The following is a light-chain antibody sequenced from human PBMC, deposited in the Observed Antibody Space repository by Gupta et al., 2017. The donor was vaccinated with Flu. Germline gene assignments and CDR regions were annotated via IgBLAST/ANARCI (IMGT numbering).Light chain of an antibody. CDR1: ISGSKS. V-gene: IGLV3-9*01. CDR3: QVWDTSAYV. CDR2: RVS. Sequence: GGAEISGSKSVHWNQHKPAQALVLVIYRVSTGPAGIPGLFSASNSGTTATLTIIRAQAGDEADYYCQVWDTSAYVFGTGTRVTVL. J-gene: IGLJ1*01.